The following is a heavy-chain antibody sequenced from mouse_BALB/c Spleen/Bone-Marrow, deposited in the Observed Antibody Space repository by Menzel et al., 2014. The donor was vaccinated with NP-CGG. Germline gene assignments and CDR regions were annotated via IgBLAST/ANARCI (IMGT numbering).Heavy chain of an antibody. CDR2: IWAGGST. CDR3: ARAPLLRYHYAMDY. Sequence: VKLVESGPGLVAPSQSLSITCTVSGFSLTSYGVHWVRQPPGKGLEWLGVIWAGGSTNYNSALMSRLSISEDNSKSLVFLKMNSLQTDDTAMYYCARAPLLRYHYAMDYWGQGTSVTVSS. D-gene: IGHD1-1*01. V-gene: IGHV2-9*02. CDR1: GFSLTSYG. J-gene: IGHJ4*01.